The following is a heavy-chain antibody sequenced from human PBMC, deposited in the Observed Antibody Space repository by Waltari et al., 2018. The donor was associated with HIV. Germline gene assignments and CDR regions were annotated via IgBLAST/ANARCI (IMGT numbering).Heavy chain of an antibody. CDR1: GFTFSSYC. J-gene: IGHJ4*02. CDR2: IKQDGSEK. CDR3: ARSPTAMATFDY. V-gene: IGHV3-7*01. Sequence: EVQLVESGGGLVQPGGSLRLSCAASGFTFSSYCMSWVPQAPGKGLEWVAKIKQDGSEKDYVDSVKGRFTISRDNGKNSLYLQMNSLRAEDTAVYYCARSPTAMATFDYWGQGTLVTVSS. D-gene: IGHD5-18*01.